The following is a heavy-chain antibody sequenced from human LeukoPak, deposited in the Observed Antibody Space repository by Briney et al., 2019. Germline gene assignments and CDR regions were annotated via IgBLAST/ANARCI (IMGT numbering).Heavy chain of an antibody. CDR2: ISSSSSTI. V-gene: IGHV3-48*01. CDR1: GFTFSSYS. J-gene: IGHJ6*03. CDR3: ARERAPMDYYMDV. Sequence: PGGSLRLSCAASGFTFSSYSMLWVRQAPGKGLEWVSYISSSSSTIYYADSVKGRFTISRDNAKNSLYLQMNSLRAEDTALYYCARERAPMDYYMDVWGKGTTVTVSS.